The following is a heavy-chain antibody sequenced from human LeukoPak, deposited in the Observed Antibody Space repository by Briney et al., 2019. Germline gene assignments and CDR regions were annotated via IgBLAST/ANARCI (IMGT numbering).Heavy chain of an antibody. V-gene: IGHV3-7*01. CDR3: ASSYDSSGY. CDR1: GFTFSSYA. J-gene: IGHJ4*02. CDR2: IKQDGSDK. D-gene: IGHD3-22*01. Sequence: PGGSLRLSCAASGFTFSSYAMSWVRQAPGKGLEWVANIKQDGSDKYYVDSVKGRFTISRDNAKNSLYLQMNSLRAEDTAVYYCASSYDSSGYWGQGTLVTVSS.